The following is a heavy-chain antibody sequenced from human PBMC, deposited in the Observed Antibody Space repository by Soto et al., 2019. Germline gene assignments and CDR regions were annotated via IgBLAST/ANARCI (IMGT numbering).Heavy chain of an antibody. CDR2: MRGSGGST. V-gene: IGHV3-23*01. CDR3: AKDLASSDAFDI. Sequence: GSLRICCASSEFTFSSYAMIWVRQAPGKGLEWVSAMRGSGGSTYYADSVKGRLTISRDNSKNTLYLQMNSLRAEDTGVHYCAKDLASSDAFDIWGQGTLVTVSS. D-gene: IGHD6-13*01. J-gene: IGHJ3*02. CDR1: EFTFSSYA.